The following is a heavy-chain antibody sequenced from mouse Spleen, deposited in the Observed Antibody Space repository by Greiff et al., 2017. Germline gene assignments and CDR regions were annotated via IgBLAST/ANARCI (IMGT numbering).Heavy chain of an antibody. J-gene: IGHJ4*01. CDR3: ARTDYYGSSYGAMDY. CDR1: GFTFSDYY. D-gene: IGHD1-1*01. CDR2: ISNGGGST. Sequence: DVMLVESGGGLVQPGGSLKLSCATSGFTFSDYYMYWVRQTPEKRLEWVAYISNGGGSTYYPDTVKGRFTISRDNAKNTLYLQMSRLKSEDTAMYYCARTDYYGSSYGAMDYWGQGTSVTVSS. V-gene: IGHV5-12*02.